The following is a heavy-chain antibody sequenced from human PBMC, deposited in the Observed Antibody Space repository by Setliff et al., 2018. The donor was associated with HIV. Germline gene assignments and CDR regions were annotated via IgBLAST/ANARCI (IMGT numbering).Heavy chain of an antibody. D-gene: IGHD2-2*01. CDR3: ARHQFGHCRSTSCYGVTHWFDP. CDR2: IIPIFGTA. V-gene: IGHV1-69*13. CDR1: GGTFRNFA. J-gene: IGHJ5*02. Sequence: SVKVSCKASGGTFRNFAVSWVRKAPGQGLEWMGGIIPIFGTANYAQKFQGRVTSTADESTSTNSMELSTLRSEATAVYYCARHQFGHCRSTSCYGVTHWFDPWGQGTLVTVSS.